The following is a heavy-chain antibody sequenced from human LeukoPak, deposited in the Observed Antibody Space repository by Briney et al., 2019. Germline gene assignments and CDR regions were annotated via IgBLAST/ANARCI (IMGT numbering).Heavy chain of an antibody. V-gene: IGHV4-59*01. CDR3: ARGSNTYYYYYGMDV. CDR1: GGSISSYY. CDR2: IYYSGST. D-gene: IGHD1-26*01. Sequence: SETLFLTCTVSGGSISSYYWSWIRQPPGKGLEWIGYIYYSGSTNYNPSLKSRVTISVDTSKNQFSLKLSSVTAADTAVYYCARGSNTYYYYYGMDVWGQGTTVTVSS. J-gene: IGHJ6*02.